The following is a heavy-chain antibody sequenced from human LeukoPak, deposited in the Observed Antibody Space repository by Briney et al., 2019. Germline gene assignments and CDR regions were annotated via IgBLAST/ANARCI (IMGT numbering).Heavy chain of an antibody. Sequence: PGGSLRLSCAASGFTFSSYGMHWVRQAPGKGLEWVAVIWYDGSNKYYADSVKGRFTISRDNSKNTPYLQMNSLRAEDTAVYYCARGRIAAAGYYFDYWGQGTLVTVSS. CDR3: ARGRIAAAGYYFDY. J-gene: IGHJ4*02. CDR2: IWYDGSNK. CDR1: GFTFSSYG. D-gene: IGHD6-13*01. V-gene: IGHV3-33*01.